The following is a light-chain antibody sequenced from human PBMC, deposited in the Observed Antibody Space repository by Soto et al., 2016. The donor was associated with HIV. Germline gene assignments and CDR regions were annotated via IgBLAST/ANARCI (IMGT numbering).Light chain of an antibody. CDR1: KLGDKY. CDR2: QDN. Sequence: SYELTQLPSVSVSPGQTASITCSGDKLGDKYVSWFQQEPGQSPVLVIYQDNKRPSGIPARFSASNSGNTATLTISGTQAMDEADYYCQAWDTNIVLFGGGTKLTVL. V-gene: IGLV3-1*01. J-gene: IGLJ2*01. CDR3: QAWDTNIVL.